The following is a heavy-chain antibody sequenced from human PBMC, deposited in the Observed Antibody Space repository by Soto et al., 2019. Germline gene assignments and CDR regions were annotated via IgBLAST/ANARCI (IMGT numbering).Heavy chain of an antibody. CDR2: IYSGGST. D-gene: IGHD3-22*01. CDR3: ARQVVIPNDAFDI. Sequence: PGGSLRLSCASSWFTVISNYMSWVRQAPGKGLEWVSVIYSGGSTYYADSVKGRFTISRDNSKNTLYLQMNSLRAEDTAVYYCARQVVIPNDAFDIWGRGTMVTVSS. CDR1: WFTVISNY. J-gene: IGHJ3*02. V-gene: IGHV3-53*01.